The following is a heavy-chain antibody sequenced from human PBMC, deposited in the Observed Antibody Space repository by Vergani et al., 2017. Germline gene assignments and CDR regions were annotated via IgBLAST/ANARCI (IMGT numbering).Heavy chain of an antibody. CDR2: ISYDGSNK. CDR3: ARNGASRTVTVCVGMTRSQYFQH. Sequence: QVQLLESVGGVVQPGRSLRLSRAASGFTFCSYAMHWVRQAPGKGLERGAVISYDGSNKYYADSVKGRFTISRDNSKNSLYLQMNSLRAEDTAVYYCARNGASRTVTVCVGMTRSQYFQHWGQGTLVTVSS. D-gene: IGHD4-17*01. J-gene: IGHJ1*01. V-gene: IGHV3-30*04. CDR1: GFTFCSYA.